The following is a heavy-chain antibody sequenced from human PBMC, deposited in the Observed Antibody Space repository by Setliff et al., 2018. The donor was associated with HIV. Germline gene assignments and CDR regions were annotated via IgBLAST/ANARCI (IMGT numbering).Heavy chain of an antibody. CDR1: GGSISSSSYY. D-gene: IGHD1-1*01. J-gene: IGHJ3*02. Sequence: SETLSLTCTVSGGSISSSSYYWGWIRQPPGKGLEWIGSLYYSGTTYYNPSLKSRLTISVDTSKNQFSLKLSSVTAADTAVYYCAKEGSWNDDSGAFNIWGQGTMVTVSS. CDR3: AKEGSWNDDSGAFNI. CDR2: LYYSGTT. V-gene: IGHV4-39*07.